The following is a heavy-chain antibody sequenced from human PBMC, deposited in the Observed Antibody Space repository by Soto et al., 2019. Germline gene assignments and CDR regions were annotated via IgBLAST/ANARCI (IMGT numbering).Heavy chain of an antibody. V-gene: IGHV3-23*01. J-gene: IGHJ3*02. CDR2: ILVDGRT. D-gene: IGHD2-8*02. CDR1: GFICSSYD. Sequence: GGSMRLSCAASGFICSSYDMSWVRQAPGKGLEWVSTILVDGRTFYVDSVKGRFTISRDSSQNTVYLQMNSLTAGDTALYYCAKATATGGGAFDICGQGTMVTVSS. CDR3: AKATATGGGAFDI.